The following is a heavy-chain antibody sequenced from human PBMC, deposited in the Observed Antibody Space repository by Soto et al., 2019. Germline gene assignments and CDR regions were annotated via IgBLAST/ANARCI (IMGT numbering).Heavy chain of an antibody. CDR2: INPNSGGT. CDR3: ARVGCSGGSCYRPITGWSDYGMDV. CDR1: GYTFTGYL. Sequence: GASVKGSCKASGYTFTGYLIDRGRKAPGQGVEWVGWINPNSGGTNYAQKFQGWVTMTRDTSISTAYMELSRLRSDDTAVYYCARVGCSGGSCYRPITGWSDYGMDVWGQGTTVTVSS. J-gene: IGHJ6*02. V-gene: IGHV1-2*04. D-gene: IGHD2-15*01.